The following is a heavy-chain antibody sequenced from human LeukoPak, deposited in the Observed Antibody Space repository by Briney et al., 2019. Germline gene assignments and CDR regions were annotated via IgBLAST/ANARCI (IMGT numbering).Heavy chain of an antibody. Sequence: SETLSLTCAVYGGSFSGYYWSWIRQPPGKGLEWIGEINHSGSTNYNPSLKSRVTISVDTSKNQFSLKLSSVTAADTAVYYCARLGYFGLKNYYYYYMDVWGKGTTVTISS. J-gene: IGHJ6*03. CDR1: GGSFSGYY. D-gene: IGHD3/OR15-3a*01. CDR2: INHSGST. CDR3: ARLGYFGLKNYYYYYMDV. V-gene: IGHV4-34*01.